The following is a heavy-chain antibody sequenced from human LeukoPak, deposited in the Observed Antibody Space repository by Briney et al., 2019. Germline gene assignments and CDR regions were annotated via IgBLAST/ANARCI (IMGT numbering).Heavy chain of an antibody. Sequence: GGSLRLCCSVSGFTFSSYSMNWVRQAPGKGLQWVSSISGGGSYIFYANSVEGRFSVSRDNAKNSVFLQMNSLRAEDTAVYYCARGLGDYDAFDVWGHGTRVTVAS. CDR3: ARGLGDYDAFDV. CDR2: ISGGGSYI. D-gene: IGHD4-17*01. CDR1: GFTFSSYS. J-gene: IGHJ3*01. V-gene: IGHV3-21*01.